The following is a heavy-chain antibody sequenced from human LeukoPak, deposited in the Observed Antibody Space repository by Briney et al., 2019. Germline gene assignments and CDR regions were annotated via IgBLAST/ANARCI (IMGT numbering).Heavy chain of an antibody. V-gene: IGHV4-39*07. CDR1: GASVSSSGYY. J-gene: IGHJ6*03. CDR2: MYYTGST. CDR3: ARARADDTYYYYMDV. Sequence: SETLSLTCSVSGASVSSSGYYWAWIRQPPGKGLEWIGSMYYTGSTFYSPSLKSRITTSVDTSKNQFSLKLSSVTAADTAVYYCARARADDTYYYYMDVWGKGTTVTVSS. D-gene: IGHD1-1*01.